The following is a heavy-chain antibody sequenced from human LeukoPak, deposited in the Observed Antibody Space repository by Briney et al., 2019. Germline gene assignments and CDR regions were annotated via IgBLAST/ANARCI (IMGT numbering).Heavy chain of an antibody. V-gene: IGHV3-23*01. J-gene: IGHJ4*02. CDR2: ISGDAIYT. CDR3: AKNYGTSRPFYDY. Sequence: GGSLTLSCAASGFTFSNYAMTWVRQAPGKGLQWVSAISGDAIYTYYLDSVKGRFTTSRDNSKNTLFLQMNSLRADDTAVYYCAKNYGTSRPFYDYWGQGIVVTVAS. D-gene: IGHD4-17*01. CDR1: GFTFSNYA.